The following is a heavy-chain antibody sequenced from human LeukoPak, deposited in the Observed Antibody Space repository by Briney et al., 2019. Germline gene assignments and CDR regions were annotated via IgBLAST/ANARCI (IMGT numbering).Heavy chain of an antibody. Sequence: GGSLRLSCAASGFTFSRSAMTWVRQTPGKGLDWVSSISSSGNTYYADSVKGRFTISRDNSKNMLYLQMNSLRAEDTAVYYCARNVYDLRGQWLVPGFDYWGQGTLVTVSS. J-gene: IGHJ4*02. CDR3: ARNVYDLRGQWLVPGFDY. D-gene: IGHD6-19*01. CDR2: ISSSGNT. V-gene: IGHV3-23*01. CDR1: GFTFSRSA.